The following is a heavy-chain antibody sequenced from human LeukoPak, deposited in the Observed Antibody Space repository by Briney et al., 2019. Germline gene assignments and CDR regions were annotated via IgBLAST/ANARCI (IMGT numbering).Heavy chain of an antibody. J-gene: IGHJ4*02. D-gene: IGHD4-11*01. V-gene: IGHV3-48*01. CDR2: ISSSSSTI. CDR1: GFTFSSYA. Sequence: GGSLRLSCAASGFTFSSYAMSWVRQAPGKGLEWVSYISSSSSTIYYGGSVKGRFTVSRDNAKNSLYLQMNSLRAEDTAVYFCARDSYSKNDYWGQGTLVTVSS. CDR3: ARDSYSKNDY.